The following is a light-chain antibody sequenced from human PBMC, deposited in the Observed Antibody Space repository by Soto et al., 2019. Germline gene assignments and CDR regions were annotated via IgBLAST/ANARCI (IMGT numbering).Light chain of an antibody. J-gene: IGKJ1*01. CDR3: QQYNDWWT. CDR2: GAS. Sequence: EIVMTQSPAPLSVSPGEGATLSCRASQSVSSNLTWYQQKPGQAPRLLIYGASTRATGVPARFSGSGSGTEFTLTISSLQSEDVAVYYWQQYNDWWTFGQGTKVEIK. CDR1: QSVSSN. V-gene: IGKV3-15*01.